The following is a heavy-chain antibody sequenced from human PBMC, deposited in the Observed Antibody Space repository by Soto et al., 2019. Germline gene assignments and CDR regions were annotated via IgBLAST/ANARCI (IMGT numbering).Heavy chain of an antibody. Sequence: GGSLRLSCAASGFTFSSYGMHWVRQAPGKGLEWVAVIWYDGSNKYYADSVKGRFTISRDNSKNTLYLQMNSLRAEDTAVYYCARDLGAHVLRDYGMDVWGQGTTVTVSS. CDR2: IWYDGSNK. V-gene: IGHV3-33*01. CDR1: GFTFSSYG. CDR3: ARDLGAHVLRDYGMDV. J-gene: IGHJ6*02. D-gene: IGHD2-8*01.